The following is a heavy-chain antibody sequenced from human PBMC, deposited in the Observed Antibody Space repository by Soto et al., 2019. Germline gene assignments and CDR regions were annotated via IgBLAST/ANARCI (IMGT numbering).Heavy chain of an antibody. CDR2: VNSEGSAT. Sequence: GGSLRLSCAASGFTFSNSWIHWVRQAPGKGLVWVSGVNSEGSATYYADSVKGRFTISRGNAKNTVHLQMNSLRADDTAMYYCSSVFENWGQGALVTVSS. CDR1: GFTFSNSW. CDR3: SSVFEN. V-gene: IGHV3-74*01. J-gene: IGHJ4*02.